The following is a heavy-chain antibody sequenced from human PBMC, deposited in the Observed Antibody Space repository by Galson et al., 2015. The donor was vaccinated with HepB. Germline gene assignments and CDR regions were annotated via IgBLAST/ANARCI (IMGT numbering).Heavy chain of an antibody. CDR1: EFTFSTYW. V-gene: IGHV3-7*03. J-gene: IGHJ2*01. CDR3: ARDPELNYWYFDL. Sequence: SLRLSCAASEFTFSTYWMSWVRQAPGKGLEWVANIQQDGGAKYYVDSVKGRFTISRDNANDSLYLQMNSLRAEDTAVYYCARDPELNYWYFDLWGRGTLVTVSS. D-gene: IGHD1-14*01. CDR2: IQQDGGAK.